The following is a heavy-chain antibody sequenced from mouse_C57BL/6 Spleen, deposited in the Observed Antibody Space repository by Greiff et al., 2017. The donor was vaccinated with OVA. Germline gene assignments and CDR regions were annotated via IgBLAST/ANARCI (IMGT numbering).Heavy chain of an antibody. CDR2: IYPSDSET. CDR1: GYTFTSYW. J-gene: IGHJ3*01. CDR3: ARGGLTGFAY. D-gene: IGHD2-4*01. V-gene: IGHV1-61*01. Sequence: VQLQQPGAELVRPGSSVKLSCKASGYTFTSYWMDWVKQRPGQGLEWIGNIYPSDSETNYNQKFKDKATLTVDKSSSTAYMQLSSLTSEDSAVYYCARGGLTGFAYWGQGTLVTVSA.